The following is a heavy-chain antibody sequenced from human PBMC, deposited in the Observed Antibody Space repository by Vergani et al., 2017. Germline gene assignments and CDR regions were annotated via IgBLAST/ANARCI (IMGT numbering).Heavy chain of an antibody. Sequence: QLHLQESGPGLVKPSETLSLTCTVSGGSITSSSYYWGWIRQAPGKGLEWIGSLSTTGCATHASHNPSLKSRVSISVDTSKSQFSLRLTSVTAADSAIYYCAGDTHSWQRADRWGQGLLVSVSS. CDR3: AGDTHSWQRADR. D-gene: IGHD6-13*01. V-gene: IGHV4-61*05. CDR1: GGSITSSSYY. J-gene: IGHJ5*02. CDR2: LSTTGCA.